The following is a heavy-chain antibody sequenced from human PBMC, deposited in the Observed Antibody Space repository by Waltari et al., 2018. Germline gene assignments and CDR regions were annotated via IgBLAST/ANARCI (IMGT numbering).Heavy chain of an antibody. CDR2: ISYDRSDI. Sequence: QVQLVESGGGEVQPGRSLRLSCAASGLTFSYYGMHVVRPAPGKGLDWVALISYDRSDIAYAYSVKARFTISRDNSKNTLYLQINGLRAEDTAVYYCAKDRIYGPYYTFDSWGQGTLVTVSS. CDR1: GLTFSYYG. CDR3: AKDRIYGPYYTFDS. V-gene: IGHV3-30*18. D-gene: IGHD4-17*01. J-gene: IGHJ4*02.